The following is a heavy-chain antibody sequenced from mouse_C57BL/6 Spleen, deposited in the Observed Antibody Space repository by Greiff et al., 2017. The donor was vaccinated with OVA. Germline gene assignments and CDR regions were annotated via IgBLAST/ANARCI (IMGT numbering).Heavy chain of an antibody. CDR1: GFTFSSYA. CDR3: ARDRTIEEVYAMDY. J-gene: IGHJ4*01. V-gene: IGHV5-4*01. D-gene: IGHD2-12*01. CDR2: ISDGGSYT. Sequence: EVQGVESGGGLVKPGGSLKLSCAASGFTFSSYAMSWVRQTPEKRLEWVATISDGGSYTYYPDNVKGRFTISRDNAKNNLYLQMSHLKSEDTAMYYCARDRTIEEVYAMDYWGQGTSVTVSS.